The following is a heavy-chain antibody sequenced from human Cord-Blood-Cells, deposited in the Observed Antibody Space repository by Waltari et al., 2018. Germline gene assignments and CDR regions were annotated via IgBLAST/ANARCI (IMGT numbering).Heavy chain of an antibody. CDR1: GYSISSGYY. Sequence: QVQLQESGPGLVKPSETLSLTCAVSGYSISSGYYWGWIRQPPGKGLEGIGSIYQSGSTYYNPSLKSRVTITVDTSKNQFPLKLSSVTAADTAVYYCARIYSGYEEYWGQGTLVTVSS. D-gene: IGHD5-12*01. CDR3: ARIYSGYEEY. V-gene: IGHV4-38-2*01. CDR2: IYQSGST. J-gene: IGHJ4*02.